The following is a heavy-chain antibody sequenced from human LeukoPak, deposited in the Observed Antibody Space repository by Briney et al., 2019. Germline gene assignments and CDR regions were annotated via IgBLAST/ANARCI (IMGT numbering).Heavy chain of an antibody. CDR2: ISYDGGNK. D-gene: IGHD4-17*01. CDR1: GFTFSSYA. Sequence: GGSLRLSCAASGFTFSSYAMHWVRQAPGKGLEWVAVISYDGGNKYYADSVKGRFTISRDNSKNTLYLQMNSLRAEDTALYYCAKVRYGDYSAFDIWGQGTMVTVSS. V-gene: IGHV3-30-3*01. J-gene: IGHJ3*02. CDR3: AKVRYGDYSAFDI.